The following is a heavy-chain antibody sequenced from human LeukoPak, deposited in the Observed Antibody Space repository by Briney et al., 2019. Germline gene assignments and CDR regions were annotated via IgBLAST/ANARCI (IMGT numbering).Heavy chain of an antibody. J-gene: IGHJ6*04. CDR2: INSDGSST. V-gene: IGHV3-74*01. CDR1: GFTFSSYW. Sequence: HTGGSLRLSCAASGFTFSSYWMHWVRQAPGKGLVWVSRINSDGSSTSYADSVKGRFTISRDNAKNTLYLQMNSLGAEDTAVYYCARAGWRQWLVYYYYGMDVWGKGTTVTVFS. D-gene: IGHD6-19*01. CDR3: ARAGWRQWLVYYYYGMDV.